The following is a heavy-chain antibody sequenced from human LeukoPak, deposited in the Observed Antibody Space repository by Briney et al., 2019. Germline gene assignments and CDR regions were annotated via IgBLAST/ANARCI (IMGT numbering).Heavy chain of an antibody. V-gene: IGHV4-59*08. D-gene: IGHD6-6*01. Sequence: AETLTLTCSVSGGFNSSLYWRWIRQPPGRGLEWIGYIYYTGSTNYNPSLKSRVTMFVNMSKNQCSLRLSSVTAADTAVYYCARNRAYSSSSPFDYWGQGTLVTVPS. CDR2: IYYTGST. J-gene: IGHJ4*02. CDR3: ARNRAYSSSSPFDY. CDR1: GGFNSSLY.